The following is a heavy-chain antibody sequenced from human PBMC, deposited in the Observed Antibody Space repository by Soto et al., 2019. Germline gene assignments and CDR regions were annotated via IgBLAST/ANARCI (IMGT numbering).Heavy chain of an antibody. CDR3: ARDQGDTAILDY. V-gene: IGHV3-30-3*01. CDR2: ISYDGSNK. J-gene: IGHJ4*02. Sequence: GGSLRLSCAASGFTFSSYAMHWVRQAPGKGLEWVAVISYDGSNKYYADSVKGRFTISRDNSKNTLYLQMNSLRAEDTAVYYCARDQGDTAILDYWGQGTLVTVSS. CDR1: GFTFSSYA. D-gene: IGHD5-18*01.